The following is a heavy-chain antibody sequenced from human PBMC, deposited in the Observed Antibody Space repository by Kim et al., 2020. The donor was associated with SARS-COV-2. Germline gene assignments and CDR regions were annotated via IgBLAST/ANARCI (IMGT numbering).Heavy chain of an antibody. D-gene: IGHD5-18*01. CDR2: ST. V-gene: IGHV4-39*01. J-gene: IGHJ4*02. Sequence: STNYSPSPKSPVTISVAPPKNQLSLKLSSVTAADTAVYYCAEGYSYGYFDYWGQGTLVTVSS. CDR3: AEGYSYGYFDY.